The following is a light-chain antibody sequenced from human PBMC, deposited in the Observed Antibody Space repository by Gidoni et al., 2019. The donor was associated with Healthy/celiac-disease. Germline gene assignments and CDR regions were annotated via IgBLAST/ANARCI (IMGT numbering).Light chain of an antibody. V-gene: IGKV1-33*01. CDR2: DAS. Sequence: DIQMTQFPSSLSASVGDRVTITCQASQDIRNYLNWYQQKPGNSPKLLTYDASNLETGVPSRFSGSGSGTDVTFTISSLQPEDIATYYCQQYDNLPLTFGGGTKLEIK. CDR1: QDIRNY. CDR3: QQYDNLPLT. J-gene: IGKJ4*01.